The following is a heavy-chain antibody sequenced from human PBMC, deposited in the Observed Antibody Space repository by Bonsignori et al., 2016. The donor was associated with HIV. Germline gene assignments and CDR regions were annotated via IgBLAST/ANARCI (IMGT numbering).Heavy chain of an antibody. CDR3: AGQGRYFDY. V-gene: IGHV4-34*01. Sequence: WIRQPPGKGLEWIGEINHSGSTNYNPSLKSRVTISVDTSKNQFSLKLSSVTAADTAVYYCAGQGRYFDYWGQGTLVTVSS. CDR2: INHSGST. J-gene: IGHJ4*02.